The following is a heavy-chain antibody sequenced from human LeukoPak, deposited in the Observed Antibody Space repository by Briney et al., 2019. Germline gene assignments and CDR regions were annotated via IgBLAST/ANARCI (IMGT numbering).Heavy chain of an antibody. Sequence: GRSLRLSCAASGFTFSSYAMHWVRQAPGKGLGWVAVISYDGSNNYYADSVKGRFTISRDNSKNTLYLQMNSLRAEHTAVYYCARPSLTGYDVYWGQGTLVTVSS. CDR2: ISYDGSNN. J-gene: IGHJ4*02. CDR3: ARPSLTGYDVY. CDR1: GFTFSSYA. D-gene: IGHD3-9*01. V-gene: IGHV3-30*04.